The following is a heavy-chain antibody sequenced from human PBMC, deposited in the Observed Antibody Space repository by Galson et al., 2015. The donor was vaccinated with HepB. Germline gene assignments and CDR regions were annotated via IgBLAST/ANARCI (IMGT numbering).Heavy chain of an antibody. Sequence: ETLSLTCTVSGGSISSSSYYWGWIRQPPGKGLDWVAAISNDGSRQIYKDSVKGRFTISRDSSKNTLYLQMNMLRDEDTSVYYCARDVDSITGVGTMDVWGLGTTVAVSS. CDR3: ARDVDSITGVGTMDV. CDR1: GGSISSSSYY. D-gene: IGHD2-21*02. J-gene: IGHJ6*02. CDR2: ISNDGSR. V-gene: IGHV4-39*02.